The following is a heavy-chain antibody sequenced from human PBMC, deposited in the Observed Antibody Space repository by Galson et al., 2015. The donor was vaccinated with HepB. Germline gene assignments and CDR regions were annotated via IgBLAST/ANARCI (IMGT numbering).Heavy chain of an antibody. J-gene: IGHJ4*02. CDR2: ISGSGGST. D-gene: IGHD4-17*01. CDR3: ANLDYGDHDGLGEGFDY. V-gene: IGHV3-23*01. CDR1: GFTFSSYA. Sequence: SLRLSCAASGFTFSSYAMSWVRQAPGKGLEWVSAISGSGGSTYYADSVKGRLTISRDNSKNTLYLQMSSLRAEDTAVYYCANLDYGDHDGLGEGFDYWGQGTLVTVSS.